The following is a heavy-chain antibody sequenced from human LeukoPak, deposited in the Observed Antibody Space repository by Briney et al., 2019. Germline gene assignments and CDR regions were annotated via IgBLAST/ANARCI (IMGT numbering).Heavy chain of an antibody. D-gene: IGHD5-24*01. V-gene: IGHV3-30*02. CDR2: IRYDRSNQ. CDR3: AGRRRDGYKHEAFDI. Sequence: GGSLRLSCAASGFSFSNYGIHWVRQAPGKGLEWVAFIRYDRSNQYYADSVKGRLTISRDNSKNTVYVQMNSLRPEDTAVYYCAGRRRDGYKHEAFDIWGQGTTIIVSS. CDR1: GFSFSNYG. J-gene: IGHJ3*02.